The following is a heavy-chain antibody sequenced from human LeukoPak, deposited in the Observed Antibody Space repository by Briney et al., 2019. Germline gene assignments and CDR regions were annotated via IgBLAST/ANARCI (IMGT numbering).Heavy chain of an antibody. Sequence: SETLSLTCGVSGGSFINTNWWTWVRQPPGKGLEWIGEVHLDGRTNYNPSLESRLTMSVDVSENQVSLKLTSVTAADTAVYYCAREGGFYRPLDYSGQGTLVTVSS. V-gene: IGHV4-4*02. J-gene: IGHJ4*02. CDR3: AREGGFYRPLDY. D-gene: IGHD3-3*01. CDR1: GGSFINTNW. CDR2: VHLDGRT.